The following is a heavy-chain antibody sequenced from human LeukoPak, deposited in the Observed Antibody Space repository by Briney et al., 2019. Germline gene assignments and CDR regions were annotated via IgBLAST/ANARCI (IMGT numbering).Heavy chain of an antibody. D-gene: IGHD3-22*01. CDR3: ARAISNDDNSGYYY. CDR2: IYASGST. J-gene: IGHJ4*02. V-gene: IGHV4-4*07. CDR1: GGSISSYY. Sequence: SETLSLTCTVSGGSISSYYWSWIRHPAGKGLEWIGRIYASGSTKYNPSLKSRVTMSVDTSKNQFSLKLSSVTAADTAVYYCARAISNDDNSGYYYWGQGTLVTVSS.